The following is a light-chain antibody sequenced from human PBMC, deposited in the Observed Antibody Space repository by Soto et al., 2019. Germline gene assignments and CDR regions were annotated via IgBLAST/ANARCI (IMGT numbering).Light chain of an antibody. J-gene: IGKJ3*01. Sequence: DIQMTQSPSSLSASVGDRVTITCQASQDISNYLNWYQQKPGKAPKLLIYDASNLETGVPSRFSGSGSGTDFTFTISSLQPEDIAIYYCQQYDNLPLGTFCPGTKVDIK. CDR3: QQYDNLPLGT. V-gene: IGKV1-33*01. CDR2: DAS. CDR1: QDISNY.